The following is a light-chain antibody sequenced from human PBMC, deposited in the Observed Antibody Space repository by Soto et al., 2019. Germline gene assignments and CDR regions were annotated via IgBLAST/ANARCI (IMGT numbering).Light chain of an antibody. V-gene: IGKV3-20*01. CDR1: QSVSSSF. Sequence: IVLTQSPSTLSVSPGESATLSCRASQSVSSSFLAWYQQKVGQAPRLLIYGASSRATGIPDRFSGSGSGTDFTLTISRLEPEDFAVYYCQQYGSSPPTFGQGTKVDIK. J-gene: IGKJ1*01. CDR2: GAS. CDR3: QQYGSSPPT.